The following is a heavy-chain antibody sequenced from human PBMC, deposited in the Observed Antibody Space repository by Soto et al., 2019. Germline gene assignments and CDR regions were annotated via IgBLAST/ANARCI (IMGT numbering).Heavy chain of an antibody. CDR3: ARQLSHICDS. CDR2: IKPGTSDI. Sequence: GESRKVSCNGVGYKFGSSWIGWVRQMPGKGLEWMGIIKPGTSDIRYSPSCRGHVTISADEAVSTAYLQWSSLKASDTAMYYCARQLSHICDSWGQGTLVTVSS. J-gene: IGHJ4*02. CDR1: GYKFGSSW. V-gene: IGHV5-51*01. D-gene: IGHD3-3*02.